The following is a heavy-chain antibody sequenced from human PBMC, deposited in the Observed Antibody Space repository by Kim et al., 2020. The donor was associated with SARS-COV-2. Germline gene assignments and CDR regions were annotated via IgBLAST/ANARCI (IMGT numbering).Heavy chain of an antibody. J-gene: IGHJ6*02. CDR1: GFTFVGYA. V-gene: IGHV3-64*01. Sequence: GGSLRLSCSGSGFTFVGYALRWFRQAPGKGLECVSVIRSNGFGTYYAYAVNGRFTISIYNYNYTKNVHMDILSAETMAVYFCSRNYNMVAWGLETTVT. CDR2: IRSNGFGT. D-gene: IGHD1-1*01. CDR3: SRNYNMVA.